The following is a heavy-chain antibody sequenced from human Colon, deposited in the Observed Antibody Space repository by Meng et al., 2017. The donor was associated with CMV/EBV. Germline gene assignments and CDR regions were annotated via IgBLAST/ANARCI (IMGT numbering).Heavy chain of an antibody. Sequence: VSCKASGYIFNTDDMNWVRQATGQGLEWLGWMSPKSGNTGYAQKFQGRVAMTRNTSISTAYMELSSLTSEDSAVYYCARERGGGFDPWGQGTLVTVSS. D-gene: IGHD4-23*01. CDR2: MSPKSGNT. CDR1: GYIFNTDD. J-gene: IGHJ5*02. CDR3: ARERGGGFDP. V-gene: IGHV1-8*01.